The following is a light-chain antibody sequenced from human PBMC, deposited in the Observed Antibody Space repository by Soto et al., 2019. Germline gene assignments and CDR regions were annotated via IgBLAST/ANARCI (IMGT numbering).Light chain of an antibody. J-gene: IGKJ5*01. CDR3: QQYNNWPFS. V-gene: IGKV3-15*01. CDR2: DVS. CDR1: QSVSNN. Sequence: ERVMTQSPATLSVSAWERAHLSCRASQSVSNNLEWYQQKSGQSPRLVIYDVSIRATGVPARFSGTGSETDFTLTISGLQSEDSAFYFCQQYNNWPFSFGQGTRLEIK.